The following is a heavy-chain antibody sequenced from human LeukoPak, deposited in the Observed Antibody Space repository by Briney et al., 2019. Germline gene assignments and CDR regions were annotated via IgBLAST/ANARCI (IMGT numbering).Heavy chain of an antibody. Sequence: PGGSLRLSCAASGFTFSNYGMTWVRQAPGKGLEWVSAISGSGTYIYYADSLKGRFTISRDNAKSSLYLQMNSLRAEDTAVYYCARDLGSRPYDSSGFPPDYWGQGTLVTVSS. CDR2: ISGSGTYI. V-gene: IGHV3-21*01. CDR1: GFTFSNYG. D-gene: IGHD3-22*01. CDR3: ARDLGSRPYDSSGFPPDY. J-gene: IGHJ4*02.